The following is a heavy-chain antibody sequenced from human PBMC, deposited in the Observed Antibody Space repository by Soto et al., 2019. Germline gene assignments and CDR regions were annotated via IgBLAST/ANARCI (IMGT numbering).Heavy chain of an antibody. CDR1: GFTFSSYA. Sequence: GGSLRLSCAASGFTFSSYAMSWVRQAPGKGLEWVSAISGSGGSTYYADSVKGRFTISRDNSKNTLYLQMNSLRAEDTAVYYCAKDRIAVAGTWWVRPYYFDYWGQGTLVTVSS. J-gene: IGHJ4*02. CDR3: AKDRIAVAGTWWVRPYYFDY. D-gene: IGHD6-19*01. V-gene: IGHV3-23*01. CDR2: ISGSGGST.